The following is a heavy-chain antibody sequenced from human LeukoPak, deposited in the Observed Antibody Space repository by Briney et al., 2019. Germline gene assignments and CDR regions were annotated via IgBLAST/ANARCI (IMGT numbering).Heavy chain of an antibody. V-gene: IGHV3-7*01. D-gene: IGHD1-26*01. J-gene: IGHJ4*02. CDR2: IKQDGSEK. Sequence: GGSLRLSCAASGFTFDDYGMSWVRQAPGKGLEWVANIKQDGSEKYYVDSVKGRFTISRDNAKNSLYLQMNSLRAEDTAVYYCARDDYSGSCVDYWGRGTLVTVSS. CDR1: GFTFDDYG. CDR3: ARDDYSGSCVDY.